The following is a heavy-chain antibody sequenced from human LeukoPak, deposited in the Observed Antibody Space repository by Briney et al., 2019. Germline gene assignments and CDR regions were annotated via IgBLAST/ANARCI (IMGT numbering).Heavy chain of an antibody. CDR3: ARAQVVPAPGDP. CDR2: ISAYNGNT. D-gene: IGHD2-2*01. V-gene: IGHV1-18*01. J-gene: IGHJ5*02. CDR1: GYTFTTYG. Sequence: AAVKVSCKTSGYTFTTYGINWVRQAPGQGLEWMGWISAYNGNTNYAQKFQGRVTMTTDASTSTAYMELRSLRSDDTAMYYCARAQVVPAPGDPWGQGTLVTVSS.